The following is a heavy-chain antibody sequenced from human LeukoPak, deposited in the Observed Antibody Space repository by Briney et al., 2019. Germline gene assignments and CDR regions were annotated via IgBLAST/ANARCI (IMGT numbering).Heavy chain of an antibody. V-gene: IGHV1-69*13. D-gene: IGHD4-17*01. Sequence: SVTVSCTASGGTFSSYAISWVRQAPGQGLEWMGGIIPIFGTANYAQKFQGRVTITADESTSTAYMELSSLRSEDTAVYYCARGPIDYGDLDNWFDPWGQGTLVTVSS. CDR3: ARGPIDYGDLDNWFDP. J-gene: IGHJ5*02. CDR2: IIPIFGTA. CDR1: GGTFSSYA.